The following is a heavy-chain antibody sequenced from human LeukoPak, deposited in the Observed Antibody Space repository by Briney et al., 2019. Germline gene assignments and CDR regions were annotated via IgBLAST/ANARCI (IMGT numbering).Heavy chain of an antibody. Sequence: SEALSLTCTVSGGSISSYYWSWIRQPPGKGLEWIGYIYYSGSTNCNPSLKSRVTISVDTSKNQFSLKLSSVTAADTAVYYCATALRAYYYDSSGYYRNDAFDIWGQGTMVTVSS. CDR1: GGSISSYY. CDR3: ATALRAYYYDSSGYYRNDAFDI. D-gene: IGHD3-22*01. CDR2: IYYSGST. J-gene: IGHJ3*02. V-gene: IGHV4-59*01.